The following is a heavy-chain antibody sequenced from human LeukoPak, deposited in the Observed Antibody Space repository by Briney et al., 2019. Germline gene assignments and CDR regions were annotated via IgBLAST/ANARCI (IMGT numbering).Heavy chain of an antibody. J-gene: IGHJ4*02. CDR1: GFTFSDYY. CDR3: ARDAGIAVAESVDY. D-gene: IGHD6-19*01. Sequence: GGSLRLSCAASGFTFSDYYMSWIRQAPGKGLEWVSYISSSGSTIYYADSVKGRLTISRDNAKNSLYLQMNSLRAEDTAVYYCARDAGIAVAESVDYWGQGTLVTVSS. V-gene: IGHV3-11*04. CDR2: ISSSGSTI.